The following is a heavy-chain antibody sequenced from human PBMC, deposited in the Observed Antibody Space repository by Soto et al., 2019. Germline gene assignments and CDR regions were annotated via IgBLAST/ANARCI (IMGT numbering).Heavy chain of an antibody. J-gene: IGHJ3*02. CDR2: FDPEDGET. Sequence: ASVKVSCKASGYTFTSYAMHWVRQAPGKGLEWMGGFDPEDGETIYAQKFQGRVTMTEDTSTDTAYMELSSLRSEDTAVYYCATASSLLLWFGESPRTNRAFDIWGQGTMVTVSS. CDR1: GYTFTSYA. D-gene: IGHD3-10*01. V-gene: IGHV1-24*01. CDR3: ATASSLLLWFGESPRTNRAFDI.